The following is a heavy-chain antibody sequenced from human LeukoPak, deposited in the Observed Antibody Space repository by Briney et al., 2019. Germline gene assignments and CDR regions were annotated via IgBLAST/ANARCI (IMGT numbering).Heavy chain of an antibody. J-gene: IGHJ4*02. D-gene: IGHD3-22*01. CDR1: GYTFTSYG. Sequence: ASVKVSCKASGYTFTSYGISWVRQAPGQGLERMGWISAYNGNTNYAQKLQGRVTMTTDTSTSTAYMELSSLRSEDTAVYYCARGHYYDSSGPPAYFDYWGQGTLVTVSS. CDR2: ISAYNGNT. CDR3: ARGHYYDSSGPPAYFDY. V-gene: IGHV1-18*01.